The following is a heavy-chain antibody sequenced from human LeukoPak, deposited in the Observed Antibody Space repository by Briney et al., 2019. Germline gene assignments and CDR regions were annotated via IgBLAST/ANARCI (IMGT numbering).Heavy chain of an antibody. J-gene: IGHJ4*02. V-gene: IGHV7-4-1*02. Sequence: ASVKVSCKASGYTFTRYAVNWVRQAPGQGLEWMGWINTNIGNATYAQGFTGRFVFSLDTSVSTAYLQISSLKAEDTAVYYCARGGRFYYGSGSYSTRYYFDYWGQGNLVTVSS. D-gene: IGHD3-10*01. CDR1: GYTFTRYA. CDR3: ARGGRFYYGSGSYSTRYYFDY. CDR2: INTNIGNA.